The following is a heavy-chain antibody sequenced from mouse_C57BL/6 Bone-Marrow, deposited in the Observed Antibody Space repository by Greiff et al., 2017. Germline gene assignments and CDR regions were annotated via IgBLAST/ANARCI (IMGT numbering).Heavy chain of an antibody. J-gene: IGHJ2*01. CDR3: AREGYDYDGGHFDY. V-gene: IGHV5-4*01. CDR2: ISDGGSYT. Sequence: EVKVVESGGGLVKPGGSLKLSCAASGFTFSSYAMSWVRQTPEKRLEWVATISDGGSYTYYPDNVKGRFTISRDNAKNNLYLQMSHLKSEDTAMYYCAREGYDYDGGHFDYWGQGTTLTVSS. D-gene: IGHD2-4*01. CDR1: GFTFSSYA.